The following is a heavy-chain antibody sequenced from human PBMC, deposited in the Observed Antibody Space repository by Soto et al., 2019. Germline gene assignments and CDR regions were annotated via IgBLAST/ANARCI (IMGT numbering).Heavy chain of an antibody. CDR3: ARASPWIAAAGSDWFDP. D-gene: IGHD6-13*01. V-gene: IGHV4-34*01. CDR2: IYHSGST. J-gene: IGHJ5*02. Sequence: PXXTLSLPFAVCGGSFSGYYWGWIRQPPGKGLEWIGEIYHSGSTKYNPSLKSRVTISVDKSKNQVSLKLSSVTAADTAVYYCARASPWIAAAGSDWFDPWGQGTLVTVSS. CDR1: GGSFSGYY.